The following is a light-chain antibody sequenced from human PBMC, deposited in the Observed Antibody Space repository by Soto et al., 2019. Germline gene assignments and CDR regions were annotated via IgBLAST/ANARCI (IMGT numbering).Light chain of an antibody. V-gene: IGKV3-20*01. Sequence: VLTQSPVTLSLSPGERATLSRRASQSVSSPYLAWYQQKPGQPPRLLIYGASSRATDIPDRFIGSGSGTEFTLTIARLAPEDFAMYYCQQYGSSPFTFGPGTKVDI. CDR2: GAS. J-gene: IGKJ3*01. CDR3: QQYGSSPFT. CDR1: QSVSSPY.